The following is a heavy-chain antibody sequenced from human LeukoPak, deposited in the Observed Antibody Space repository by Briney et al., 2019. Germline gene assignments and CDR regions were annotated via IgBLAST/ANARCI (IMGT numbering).Heavy chain of an antibody. CDR1: GFTLSSYA. CDR3: ARETFSGSIVVVPAAPYGMDV. V-gene: IGHV3-23*01. Sequence: GGSLRLSCAASGFTLSSYAMSWVRQAPGKGLEWVSGIRGSTGSTYYADSVKGRFTISRDNAKNSLYLQMNSLRAEDTAVYYCARETFSGSIVVVPAAPYGMDVWGQGTTVTVSS. J-gene: IGHJ6*02. D-gene: IGHD2-2*01. CDR2: IRGSTGST.